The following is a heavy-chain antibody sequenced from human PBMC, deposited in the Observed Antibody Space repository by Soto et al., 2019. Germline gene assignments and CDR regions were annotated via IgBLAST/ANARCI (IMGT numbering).Heavy chain of an antibody. D-gene: IGHD5-18*01. V-gene: IGHV4-39*01. J-gene: IGHJ4*02. CDR1: GGSISSSSYY. Sequence: QLQLQESGPGLVKPSETLSLTCTVSGGSISSSSYYWGWIRQPPGKGLEWIGSIYYSGSTYYNPSLKSRVTISVDTSKNQFSLKLSSVTAADTAVYYCARQTVDTAMDHLAAFFDYWGQGTLVTVSS. CDR3: ARQTVDTAMDHLAAFFDY. CDR2: IYYSGST.